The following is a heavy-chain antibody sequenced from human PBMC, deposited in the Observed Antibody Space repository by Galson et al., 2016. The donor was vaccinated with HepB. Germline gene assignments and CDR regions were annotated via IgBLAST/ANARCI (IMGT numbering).Heavy chain of an antibody. Sequence: SLRLSCAASGFTFISNAMHWVRQAPGKGLEWVALISYDGSNTNYADSVKGRFTISRDNSRDTLYLQMNSLRPEDTAVYYCARDGRSYAFARGDYWGQGTLVTVSS. CDR3: ARDGRSYAFARGDY. J-gene: IGHJ1*01. V-gene: IGHV3-30-3*01. D-gene: IGHD2-2*01. CDR2: ISYDGSNT. CDR1: GFTFISNA.